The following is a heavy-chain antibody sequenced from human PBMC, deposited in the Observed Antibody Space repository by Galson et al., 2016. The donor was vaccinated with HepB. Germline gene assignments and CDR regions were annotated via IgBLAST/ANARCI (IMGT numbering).Heavy chain of an antibody. V-gene: IGHV3-74*01. CDR3: ARGGYYETIDS. Sequence: SLRLSCAASGFSFSTYWMHWVRQAPGKGLVWVSYIHKDETTTTYADSVKGRFTIPRDNAKNTLYLQMNSLRAEDTAVYYCARGGYYETIDSWGQGTLVTVSS. D-gene: IGHD1-26*01. CDR2: IHKDETTT. J-gene: IGHJ4*02. CDR1: GFSFSTYW.